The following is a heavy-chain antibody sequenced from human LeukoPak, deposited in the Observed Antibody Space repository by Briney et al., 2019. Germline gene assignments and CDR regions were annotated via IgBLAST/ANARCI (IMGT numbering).Heavy chain of an antibody. CDR1: GFTFSSYA. CDR2: ISYDGSNK. J-gene: IGHJ6*03. V-gene: IGHV3-30*04. D-gene: IGHD7-27*01. Sequence: PGGSLRLSCAASGFTFSSYAMHWVRQAPGKGLEWVAVISYDGSNKYYADSVKGRFTISRDNSKNTLYLQMNSLRAEDTAVYYCAKVGTAYYYYYMDVWGKGTTVTVSS. CDR3: AKVGTAYYYYYMDV.